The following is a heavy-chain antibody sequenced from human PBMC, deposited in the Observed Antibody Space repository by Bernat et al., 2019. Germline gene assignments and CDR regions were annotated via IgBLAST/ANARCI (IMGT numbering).Heavy chain of an antibody. CDR2: INHSGST. J-gene: IGHJ4*02. CDR3: ARGRAGPRTPIVVVPAAMSFNY. D-gene: IGHD2-2*01. Sequence: QVQLQQWGAGLLKPSETLSLTCAAYGGSFSGYYWSWIRQPPGKGLEWIGEINHSGSTNYNPSLKSRVTISVATTKNQFSLKLSSVTAADTAVYYCARGRAGPRTPIVVVPAAMSFNYGGQGTLVTVSS. CDR1: GGSFSGYY. V-gene: IGHV4-34*01.